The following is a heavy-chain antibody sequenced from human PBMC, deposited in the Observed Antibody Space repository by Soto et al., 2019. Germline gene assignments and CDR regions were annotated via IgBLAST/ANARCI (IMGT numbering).Heavy chain of an antibody. Sequence: QVQLQESGPGLVKPSQTLSLTCTVSGGSVSSGGYYWSWIRQHPGTGLEWIGYIYYSGTTYFNPSLKGRASISLDTSKNEFSLKLTSVTAAYTAVYYCARRALPQCINGVCYKDGFWDYWGQGALVTVSS. CDR1: GGSVSSGGYY. D-gene: IGHD2-8*01. V-gene: IGHV4-31*03. J-gene: IGHJ4*02. CDR2: IYYSGTT. CDR3: ARRALPQCINGVCYKDGFWDY.